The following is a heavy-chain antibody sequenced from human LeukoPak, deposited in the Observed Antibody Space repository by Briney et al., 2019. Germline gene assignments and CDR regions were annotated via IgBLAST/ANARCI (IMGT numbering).Heavy chain of an antibody. Sequence: GGSLRLSCAASGFTFSSYAMSWVRQAPGKGLEWVSAISGSGGSTYYADSVKGRFTISRDNSKNTLYLQMNSLRAEDTAVYYCAKHPTAAYYYYYMDVWGKGTTVTVSS. D-gene: IGHD4-11*01. CDR1: GFTFSSYA. CDR3: AKHPTAAYYYYYMDV. CDR2: ISGSGGST. J-gene: IGHJ6*03. V-gene: IGHV3-23*01.